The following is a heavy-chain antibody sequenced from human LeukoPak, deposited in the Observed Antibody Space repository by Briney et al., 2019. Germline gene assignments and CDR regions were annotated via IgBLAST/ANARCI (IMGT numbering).Heavy chain of an antibody. CDR3: ARAARSSFDY. CDR1: GFTFSSYS. D-gene: IGHD6-6*01. V-gene: IGHV3-21*01. CDR2: ISSSSSYI. Sequence: GGSLRLSCAASGFTFSSYSMNWVRQAPGKGLEWVSTISSSSSYIYYADSVKGRFTISRDNAKNSLYLQMNGLRAEDTAVYYCARAARSSFDYWGQGTLVTVSS. J-gene: IGHJ4*02.